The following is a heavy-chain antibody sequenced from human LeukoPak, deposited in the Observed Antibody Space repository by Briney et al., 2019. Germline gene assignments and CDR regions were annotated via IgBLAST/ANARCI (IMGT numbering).Heavy chain of an antibody. CDR3: ASSPIVNDKFDF. CDR2: IYYSGST. D-gene: IGHD1-1*01. J-gene: IGHJ4*02. CDR1: GGSITSGDYY. V-gene: IGHV4-30-4*01. Sequence: PSETLSVTCNVSGGSITSGDYYYNWIRQTPGTGLEWIGYIYYSGSTYYKPSLRSRVTISVDTSKNQVSLNLRSVTAADTAVYYCASSPIVNDKFDFWGQGALVTVSA.